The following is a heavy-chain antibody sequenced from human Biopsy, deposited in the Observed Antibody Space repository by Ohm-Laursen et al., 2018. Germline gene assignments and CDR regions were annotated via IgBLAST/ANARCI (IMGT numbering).Heavy chain of an antibody. V-gene: IGHV4-34*01. J-gene: IGHJ6*02. CDR1: GGSFNGYF. Sequence: GTLSLTCAVYGGSFNGYFWSWIRQPPGKGLEWIGYITQSGSTNYSPSLKSRVTISVDTAKKQFSLSLRYVTAADTAVYYCARVPLPGIGAAYQGRFLYGMDVWGQGTTVSVSS. CDR2: ITQSGST. D-gene: IGHD6-13*01. CDR3: ARVPLPGIGAAYQGRFLYGMDV.